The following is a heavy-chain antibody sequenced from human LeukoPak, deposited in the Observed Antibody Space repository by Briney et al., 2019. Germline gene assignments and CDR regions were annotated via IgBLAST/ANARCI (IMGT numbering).Heavy chain of an antibody. CDR3: AIINHPDGRVY. CDR2: IYAGNSDA. J-gene: IGHJ4*02. V-gene: IGHV5-51*01. CDR1: GYPFTTSS. D-gene: IGHD5-24*01. Sequence: GESLRISCQGFGYPFTTSSIGWVGQLPGKGLEWAAIIYAGNSDAKYSPSFQGPVSISTDRSISIAYLHWSSLKASDTAIYYCAIINHPDGRVYWGQGTLVTVSS.